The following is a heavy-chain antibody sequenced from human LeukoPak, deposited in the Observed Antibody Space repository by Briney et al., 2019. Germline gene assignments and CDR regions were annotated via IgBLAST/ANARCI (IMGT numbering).Heavy chain of an antibody. V-gene: IGHV4-30-4*07. J-gene: IGHJ6*04. D-gene: IGHD2-2*01. CDR2: IYYSGST. CDR1: GGSISSGGYS. Sequence: SETLSLTCAVSGGSISSGGYSWSWIRQPPGKGLEWIGYIYYSGSTYYNPSLKSRVTISVDTSKNQFSLKLSSVTAADTAVYYCASNVVVPAATFGVWGKGTTVTISS. CDR3: ASNVVVPAATFGV.